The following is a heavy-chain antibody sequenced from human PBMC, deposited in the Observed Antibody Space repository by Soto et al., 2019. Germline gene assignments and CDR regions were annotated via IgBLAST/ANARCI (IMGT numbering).Heavy chain of an antibody. Sequence: EVQLVESGGGLVQPGGSLRLSCAASGFTFSSYWMHWVRQAPGKGLVWVSRVNPDGSETSYADSVKGRFTISRDNAKNTLYLPMNSLRAEDTAVYYCARVAVGSYYFDYWGQGTLLTVSS. CDR3: ARVAVGSYYFDY. CDR2: VNPDGSET. J-gene: IGHJ4*02. V-gene: IGHV3-74*01. D-gene: IGHD6-13*01. CDR1: GFTFSSYW.